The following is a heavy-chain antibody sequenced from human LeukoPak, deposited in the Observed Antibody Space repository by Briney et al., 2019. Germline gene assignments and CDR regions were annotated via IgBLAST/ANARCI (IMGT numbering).Heavy chain of an antibody. CDR2: INPDGSER. J-gene: IGHJ4*02. D-gene: IGHD1-26*01. Sequence: GGSLRLSCAASGFSFSSYYMSWVRQAPGKGLEWVALINPDGSERYYVDSVKGRFTISRDNSKNTLYLQMNSLRAEDTAVYYCAGDRATSYFDYWGQGALVTISS. V-gene: IGHV3-7*01. CDR1: GFSFSSYY. CDR3: AGDRATSYFDY.